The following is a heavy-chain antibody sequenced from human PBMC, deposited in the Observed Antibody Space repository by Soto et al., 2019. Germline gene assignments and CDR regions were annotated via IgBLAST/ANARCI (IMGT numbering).Heavy chain of an antibody. CDR3: VKGRWNLAYCYYFDY. J-gene: IGHJ4*02. Sequence: QVQLAESGGGVVQPGKSLRLSCAASGFTFSSFAMHWVRQAPGKGLEWVASISYNGSQKYFADSVKGRFTISRDNSDNTVFLQMSSLGDEDTALYRCVKGRWNLAYCYYFDYWGKGTLVTVSS. V-gene: IGHV3-30*18. CDR2: ISYNGSQK. D-gene: IGHD1-1*01. CDR1: GFTFSSFA.